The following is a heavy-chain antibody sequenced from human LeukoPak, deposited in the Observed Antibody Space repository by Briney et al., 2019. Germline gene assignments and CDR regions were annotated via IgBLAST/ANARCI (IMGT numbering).Heavy chain of an antibody. V-gene: IGHV3-23*01. Sequence: GGSLRLSCAASGFTFSSYSMNWVRQAPGKGLEWVSASSRSGGSAYYADSVRGRFTISRDNSKNTLYLQMNSLRAEDTAVYYCAKALLWPGERPGYYYYYMDVWGKGTTVTISS. D-gene: IGHD3-10*01. J-gene: IGHJ6*03. CDR1: GFTFSSYS. CDR3: AKALLWPGERPGYYYYYMDV. CDR2: SSRSGGSA.